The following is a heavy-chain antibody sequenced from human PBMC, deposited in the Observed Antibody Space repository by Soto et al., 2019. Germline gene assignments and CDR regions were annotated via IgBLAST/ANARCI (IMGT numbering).Heavy chain of an antibody. J-gene: IGHJ6*02. CDR2: IFSDNER. CDR3: ARMNVDSYQFYYAMDV. Sequence: SGPTLVNPPETLTLTCTVSGFSLTTGKMGVSWIRQPPGKALEWLAHIFSDNERSYSTSLQGRLTISKDTSGSQVALSMTNVDPVDTATYYCARMNVDSYQFYYAMDVWGQGTTVTVSS. V-gene: IGHV2-26*01. D-gene: IGHD4-17*01. CDR1: GFSLTTGKMG.